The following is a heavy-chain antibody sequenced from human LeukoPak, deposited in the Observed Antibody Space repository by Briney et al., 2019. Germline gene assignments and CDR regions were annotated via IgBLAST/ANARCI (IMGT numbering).Heavy chain of an antibody. CDR1: GFTFSEHY. Sequence: AGGSLRLSCAASGFTFSEHYMDWIGQAPGKGLEWVSSISGSGGTTYYADSVRGRFTISRDNSKNTLYVQMNSLRVEDTAVYYCARGGGSYTPRFDYWGQGTLVTVSS. D-gene: IGHD1-26*01. V-gene: IGHV3-23*01. CDR2: ISGSGGTT. CDR3: ARGGGSYTPRFDY. J-gene: IGHJ4*02.